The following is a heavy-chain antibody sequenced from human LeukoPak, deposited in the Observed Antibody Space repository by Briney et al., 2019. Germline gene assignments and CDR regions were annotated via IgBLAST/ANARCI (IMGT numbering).Heavy chain of an antibody. CDR1: GFTFSGSA. J-gene: IGHJ4*02. CDR3: TRQDPALG. Sequence: GGSLRLSCAASGFTFSGSAMHWVRQASGKGLEGVGRIRSKANSYATAYAASVKGRFTISRDDSKNTAYLQMNSLKTEDTAVYYCTRQDPALGWGQGTLVTVSS. V-gene: IGHV3-73*01. CDR2: IRSKANSYAT.